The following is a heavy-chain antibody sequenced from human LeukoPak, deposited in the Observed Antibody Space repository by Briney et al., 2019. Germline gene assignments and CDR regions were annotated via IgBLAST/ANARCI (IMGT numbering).Heavy chain of an antibody. CDR2: ISGSGGNT. J-gene: IGHJ4*02. CDR3: AKDRFSRLDY. Sequence: GGSLTLSCAASGFTFSSYAMSWVRQAPGKGLEWVSAISGSGGNTYYAGSVKGRFTISRDNSKNTLYLQMNSLRAEDTAVYYCAKDRFSRLDYWGQGTLVTVSS. V-gene: IGHV3-23*01. CDR1: GFTFSSYA.